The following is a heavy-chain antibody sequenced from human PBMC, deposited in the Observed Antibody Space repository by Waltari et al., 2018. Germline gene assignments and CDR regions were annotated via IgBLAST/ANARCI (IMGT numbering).Heavy chain of an antibody. Sequence: QVQLQQWCAGLLKPSETLSLTCAVYGGSFSGYYWSWIRQPPGKGLEWIGEINHSGRTNYNPSLKSRVTISVDTSKNQFSLKLSSVPAADTAVYYCARTPPMVALRGYFQHWGQRTLVTVFS. D-gene: IGHD5-12*01. V-gene: IGHV4-34*01. J-gene: IGHJ1*01. CDR2: INHSGRT. CDR1: GGSFSGYY. CDR3: ARTPPMVALRGYFQH.